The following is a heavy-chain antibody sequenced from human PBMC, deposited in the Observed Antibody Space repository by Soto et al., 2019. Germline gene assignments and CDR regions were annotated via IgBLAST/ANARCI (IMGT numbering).Heavy chain of an antibody. Sequence: EAQLLESGGGLVQPGGSLRLSCAASGFTFRNYVMNWVRQAPGKGLECVSVISGSGGSAYYADSVKGRFTISRDNSKNTLFLQMNSLRAEDTAVYYCARDVASSSTSLRAGWFDPWGQGTLVTVSS. CDR2: ISGSGGSA. J-gene: IGHJ5*02. V-gene: IGHV3-23*01. CDR1: GFTFRNYV. D-gene: IGHD2-2*01. CDR3: ARDVASSSTSLRAGWFDP.